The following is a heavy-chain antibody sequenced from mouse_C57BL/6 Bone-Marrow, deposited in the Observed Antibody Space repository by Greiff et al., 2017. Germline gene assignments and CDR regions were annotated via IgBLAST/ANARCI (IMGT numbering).Heavy chain of an antibody. V-gene: IGHV5-4*01. D-gene: IGHD2-2*01. Sequence: EVQLVESGGGLVKPGGSLKLSCAASGFTFSSYAMSWVRQTPEMRLEWVATISDGGSFTHYPDNVKGRCTFSRDNAKNNLYLHMSHLQSEDTSMYNCAIEVTTVDDFDYRGQDTTRTDSS. CDR2: ISDGGSFT. J-gene: IGHJ2*01. CDR1: GFTFSSYA. CDR3: AIEVTTVDDFDY.